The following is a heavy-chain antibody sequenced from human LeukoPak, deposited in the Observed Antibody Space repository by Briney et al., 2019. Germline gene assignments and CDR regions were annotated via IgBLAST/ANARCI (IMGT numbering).Heavy chain of an antibody. J-gene: IGHJ5*02. CDR2: IYHSGST. Sequence: TSETLSLTCAVSGGSISSGGYSWSWIRQPPGKGLEWIGYIYHSGSTYYNPSLKSRVTISVDRSKNQFSLKLSSVTAADTAEYYCARERREFDPWGQGTLVTVSS. CDR3: ARERREFDP. CDR1: GGSISSGGYS. D-gene: IGHD5-24*01. V-gene: IGHV4-30-2*01.